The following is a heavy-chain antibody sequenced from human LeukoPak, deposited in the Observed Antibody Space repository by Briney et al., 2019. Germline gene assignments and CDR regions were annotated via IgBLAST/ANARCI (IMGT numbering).Heavy chain of an antibody. CDR2: IIPIFGTA. Sequence: SVKVSCKASGGTFSSYAISWVRQAPGQGLEWMGGIIPIFGTANYAQKFQGRVTITADESTSTAYMELSSLRSEDTAVYYCARGPLFGSGSRTSVIYFDYWGQGTLVTVSS. V-gene: IGHV1-69*13. J-gene: IGHJ4*02. D-gene: IGHD3-10*01. CDR3: ARGPLFGSGSRTSVIYFDY. CDR1: GGTFSSYA.